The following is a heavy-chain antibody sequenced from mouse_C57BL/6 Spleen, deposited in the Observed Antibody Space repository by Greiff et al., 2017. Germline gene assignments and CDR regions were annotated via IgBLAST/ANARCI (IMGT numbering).Heavy chain of an antibody. D-gene: IGHD2-14*01. CDR1: GFSLTSYG. CDR3: ASEYDPYAMDD. V-gene: IGHV2-2*01. J-gene: IGHJ4*01. Sequence: VQLQESGPGLVQPSQSLSITCTVSGFSLTSYGVHWVRQSPGKGLEWLGVIWSGGSTDYNAAFISRLSISKDNSKSQVFFKMNSLQADDTAIYYCASEYDPYAMDDWGQGTSVTVSS. CDR2: IWSGGST.